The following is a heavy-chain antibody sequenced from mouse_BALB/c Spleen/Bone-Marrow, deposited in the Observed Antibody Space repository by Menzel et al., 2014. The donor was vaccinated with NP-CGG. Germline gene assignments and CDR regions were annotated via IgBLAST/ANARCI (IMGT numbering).Heavy chain of an antibody. CDR3: ARTTTATSY. J-gene: IGHJ3*01. V-gene: IGHV1-77*01. CDR2: IYPGSDNT. D-gene: IGHD1-2*01. Sequence: LVESGAELARPGASVKLSCKASGYTFTDYYINWMKQRTGQGLEWIGEIYPGSDNTYYNEKFKGKATLTADKSSSTTYMQLSSLTSEDSAVYFCARTTTATSYWGQGTLVTASA. CDR1: GYTFTDYY.